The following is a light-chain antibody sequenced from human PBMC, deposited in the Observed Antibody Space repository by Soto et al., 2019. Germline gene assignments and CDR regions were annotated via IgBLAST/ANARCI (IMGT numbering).Light chain of an antibody. J-gene: IGKJ4*01. CDR3: QQYNNWPLT. CDR1: QSVSSN. Sequence: IVMTQSPGTLSVSPGERATLSCRASQSVSSNLAWYQQKPGQAPRLLIYDASTGATGIPARFSGSGSGTEFTLTISSLQSEDLAVYYCQQYNNWPLTFGGGTKVDIK. CDR2: DAS. V-gene: IGKV3-15*01.